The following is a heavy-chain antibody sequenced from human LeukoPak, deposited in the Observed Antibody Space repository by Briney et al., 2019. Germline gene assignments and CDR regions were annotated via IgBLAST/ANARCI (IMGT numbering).Heavy chain of an antibody. Sequence: PGGSLRLSCTASGFTFSSYWMHWVRQAPGKGLVWVSRINSDGSSTSYAGSVKGRFTISRDNSKNTLYLQMNSLRAEDTAVYYCAKGTYYRGKDMDVWGKGTTVTISS. CDR3: AKGTYYRGKDMDV. J-gene: IGHJ6*03. D-gene: IGHD3-10*01. V-gene: IGHV3-74*01. CDR1: GFTFSSYW. CDR2: INSDGSST.